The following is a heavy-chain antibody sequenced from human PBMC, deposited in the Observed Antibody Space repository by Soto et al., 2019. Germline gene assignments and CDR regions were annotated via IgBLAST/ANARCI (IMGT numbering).Heavy chain of an antibody. J-gene: IGHJ4*02. V-gene: IGHV4-59*01. CDR3: ARVGYNGSYGLDY. Sequence: QVQLQESGPGLVKPSETLSLTCTVSGGSISHYYWSWIRQPPGKGLEWIGYIFYSGSTNYNPSLKSRVTISLDTSKNQFSLKLSSVTAAETAVYYCARVGYNGSYGLDYWGQGTLVTVSS. CDR1: GGSISHYY. D-gene: IGHD1-26*01. CDR2: IFYSGST.